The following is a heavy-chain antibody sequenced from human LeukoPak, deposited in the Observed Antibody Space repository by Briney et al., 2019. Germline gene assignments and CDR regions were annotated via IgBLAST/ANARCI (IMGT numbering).Heavy chain of an antibody. D-gene: IGHD6-19*01. Sequence: ASVKVSCKASGYTFTRYDINWVRQVTGQGLEWMGWMNPNNGNTGYVQKFQGRVTMTRDTSIGTAYMELSSLRSEDTAVYYCARDRVGVGGNGWENWGQGTLVTVSS. J-gene: IGHJ4*02. CDR1: GYTFTRYD. V-gene: IGHV1-8*01. CDR2: MNPNNGNT. CDR3: ARDRVGVGGNGWEN.